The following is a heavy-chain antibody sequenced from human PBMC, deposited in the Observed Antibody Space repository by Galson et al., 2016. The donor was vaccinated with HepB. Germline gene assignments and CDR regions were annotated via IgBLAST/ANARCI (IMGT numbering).Heavy chain of an antibody. CDR3: ARGGKQGLEGYYYHFRTCF. CDR2: ISSSSGNI. CDR1: GFTFSNYT. J-gene: IGHJ6*02. Sequence: SLRLSCAASGFTFSNYTMNWVRQAPGKGLEWVSSISSSSGNIYYADSVKGRFTISRDNAKNTLYLQMNSLRAEDTAVYYCARGGKQGLEGYYYHFRTCFWGQGTTLTVSS. V-gene: IGHV3-21*01. D-gene: IGHD2-2*01.